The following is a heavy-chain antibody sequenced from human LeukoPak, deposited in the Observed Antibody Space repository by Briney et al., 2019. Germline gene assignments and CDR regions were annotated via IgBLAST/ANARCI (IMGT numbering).Heavy chain of an antibody. CDR2: INHSGST. Sequence: PSETLSLTCAVYGGSFSGYYWSWIRQPPGKGLEWIGEINHSGSTNYNPSLKSRVTISVDTSKNQFSLKLSSVTAADTAVYYCARSAMVRGNDDYWGQGTLVTVSS. V-gene: IGHV4-34*01. D-gene: IGHD3-10*01. J-gene: IGHJ4*02. CDR3: ARSAMVRGNDDY. CDR1: GGSFSGYY.